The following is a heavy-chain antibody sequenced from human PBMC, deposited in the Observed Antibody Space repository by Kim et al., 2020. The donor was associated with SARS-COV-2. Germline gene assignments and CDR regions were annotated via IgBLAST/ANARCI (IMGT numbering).Heavy chain of an antibody. CDR1: GFTFSASV. D-gene: IGHD2-8*01. Sequence: GGSLRLSCAASGFTFSASVMRWVRQAPGKGLEWVSTITGSGGSTFYADSVKGRFTISRDNSKNTLYLQMNSPRAADTAVYYCAKDHQWSFDYWGQGSLVTVSS. J-gene: IGHJ4*02. CDR2: ITGSGGST. CDR3: AKDHQWSFDY. V-gene: IGHV3-23*01.